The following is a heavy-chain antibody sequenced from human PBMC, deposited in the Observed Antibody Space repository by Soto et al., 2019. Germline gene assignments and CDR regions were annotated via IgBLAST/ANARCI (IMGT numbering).Heavy chain of an antibody. CDR1: GFSLRNAW. Sequence: GGCLRLSCAASGFSLRNAWVNWVRQAPGKGLEWVGRIKSKTDGGTTDYAAPVKGRFTISRDDSKNTLYLQMNSLKTEDTAVYYCTTGEEQQLGYYYYYGMDVWGQGTTVTVSS. V-gene: IGHV3-15*07. CDR3: TTGEEQQLGYYYYYGMDV. CDR2: IKSKTDGGTT. J-gene: IGHJ6*02. D-gene: IGHD6-13*01.